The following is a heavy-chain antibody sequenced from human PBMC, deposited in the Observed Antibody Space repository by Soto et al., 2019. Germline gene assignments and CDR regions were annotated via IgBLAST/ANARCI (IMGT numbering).Heavy chain of an antibody. CDR2: INHGGST. J-gene: IGHJ4*02. Sequence: SETLSLTCAVYGGSFSGYYWNWIRQPPGKGLEWIGEINHGGSTNYNPSLKSRVTISLDTSKNQFSLKLSSVTAADTSVYYCARGPEYYYGGSGYVDYWGQGPLVTVCS. V-gene: IGHV4-34*01. CDR1: GGSFSGYY. CDR3: ARGPEYYYGGSGYVDY. D-gene: IGHD3-22*01.